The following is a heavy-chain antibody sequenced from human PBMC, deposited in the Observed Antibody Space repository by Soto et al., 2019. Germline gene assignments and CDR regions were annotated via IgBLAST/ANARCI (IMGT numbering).Heavy chain of an antibody. Sequence: QVQLVQSGAEVKKPGSSVKVSCKASGGTFSSYGISWVRQAPGQGVEWMGGINPIFGTANYAQKFQGRVTITAAESTSTAYMELSTLRSAGTAVYYCARATTWLYYGMDVWGQGTTVTVSS. CDR3: ARATTWLYYGMDV. V-gene: IGHV1-69*12. CDR1: GGTFSSYG. D-gene: IGHD4-4*01. J-gene: IGHJ6*02. CDR2: INPIFGTA.